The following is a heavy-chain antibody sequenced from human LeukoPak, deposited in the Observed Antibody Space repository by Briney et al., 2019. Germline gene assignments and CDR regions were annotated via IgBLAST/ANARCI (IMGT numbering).Heavy chain of an antibody. CDR3: AGGLKMGATVYYYYGMDV. D-gene: IGHD1-26*01. V-gene: IGHV1-8*01. J-gene: IGHJ6*02. Sequence: GASVKVSCKASGYTFTSYDINWVRQATGQGLEWMGWMNPNSGNTGYAQKFQGRVTMTRNTSISTAYMELSSLRSEDTAVYYCAGGLKMGATVYYYYGMDVWGQGTTVTVSS. CDR1: GYTFTSYD. CDR2: MNPNSGNT.